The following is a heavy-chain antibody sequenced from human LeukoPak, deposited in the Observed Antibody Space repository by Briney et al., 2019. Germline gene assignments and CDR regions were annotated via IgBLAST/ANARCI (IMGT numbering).Heavy chain of an antibody. V-gene: IGHV3-48*03. CDR1: GFTFSNYE. J-gene: IGHJ4*02. CDR2: ISSSGSMI. Sequence: PGASLRLSCAASGFTFSNYEMNWVRQAPGKGLEWVSHISSSGSMIYYADSVKGRFTISRDNAKNSLYLQMNSLRAEDTAVYYCARDRDGGDYWGQGTLVTVPS. D-gene: IGHD3-16*01. CDR3: ARDRDGGDY.